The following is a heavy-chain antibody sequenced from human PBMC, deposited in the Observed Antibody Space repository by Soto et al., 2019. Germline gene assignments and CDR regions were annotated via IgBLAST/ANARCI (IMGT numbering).Heavy chain of an antibody. CDR2: INSDGSST. CDR3: ARDQVAYYDFWSGYSTPFDY. J-gene: IGHJ4*02. V-gene: IGHV3-74*01. D-gene: IGHD3-3*01. CDR1: GFTFSSYS. Sequence: GGSLRLSCAASGFTFSSYSMNWVRQAPGKGLVWVSRINSDGSSTSYADSVKGRFTISRDNAKNTLYLQMNSLRAEDTAVYYCARDQVAYYDFWSGYSTPFDYWGQGTLVTVSS.